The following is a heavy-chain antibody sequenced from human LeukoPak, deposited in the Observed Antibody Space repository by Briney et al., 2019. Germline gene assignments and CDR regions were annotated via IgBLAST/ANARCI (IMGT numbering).Heavy chain of an antibody. CDR3: ARRAVTGSNYFDY. D-gene: IGHD6-19*01. Sequence: PGGSLRLSCAASGFIFSTYSMNWVRQAPGKGLEGVSYISSSTSSSTSTMYYADSVKGRFTISRDSAKNSVYLQMNSLRDEDTAVYYCARRAVTGSNYFDYWGQGSLVTVSS. V-gene: IGHV3-48*02. J-gene: IGHJ4*02. CDR1: GFIFSTYS. CDR2: ISSSTSSSTSTM.